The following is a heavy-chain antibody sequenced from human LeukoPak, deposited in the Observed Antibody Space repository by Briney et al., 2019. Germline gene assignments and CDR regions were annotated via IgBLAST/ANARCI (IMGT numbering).Heavy chain of an antibody. CDR3: AKTNYCSGGSCYFETDY. CDR2: IYPGDSDT. J-gene: IGHJ4*02. CDR1: GYSFTSYW. D-gene: IGHD2-15*01. V-gene: IGHV5-51*01. Sequence: GESLKISCKGSGYSFTSYWIGWVRQMPGKGLEWMGIIYPGDSDTRYSPSFQGQVTISADKSISTAYLQWSSLKASDTAMYYCAKTNYCSGGSCYFETDYWGQGTLVTVSS.